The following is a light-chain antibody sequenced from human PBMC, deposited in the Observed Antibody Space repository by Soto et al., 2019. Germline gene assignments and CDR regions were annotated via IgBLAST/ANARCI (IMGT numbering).Light chain of an antibody. CDR1: SXDVGIYNL. CDR3: CSYAGSSTYV. V-gene: IGLV2-23*01. Sequence: QSVLTQPASVSGSPGQSITISCTGTSXDVGIYNLVSWYQLHPGKVPKLIIYEDTKRPSGISSRFSGSESGITAFLTISGLQAEDEADYYCCSYAGSSTYVFGTGTKVTVL. CDR2: EDT. J-gene: IGLJ1*01.